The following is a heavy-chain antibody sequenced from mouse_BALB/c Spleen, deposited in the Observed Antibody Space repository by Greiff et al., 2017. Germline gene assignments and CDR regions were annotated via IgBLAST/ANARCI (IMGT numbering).Heavy chain of an antibody. CDR2: IDPENGNT. J-gene: IGHJ2*01. Sequence: EVQLQQSGAELVRPGALVKLSCKASGFNIKDYYMHWVKQRPEQGLEWIGWIDPENGNTIYDPKFQGKASITADTSSNTAYLQLSSLTSEDTAVYYCATLDSVFDYWGQGTTLTVSS. CDR1: GFNIKDYY. V-gene: IGHV14-1*02. CDR3: ATLDSVFDY.